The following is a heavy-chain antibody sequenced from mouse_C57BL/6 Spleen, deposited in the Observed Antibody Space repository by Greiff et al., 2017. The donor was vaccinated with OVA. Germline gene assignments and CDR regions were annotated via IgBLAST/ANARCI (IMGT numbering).Heavy chain of an antibody. CDR1: GYTFTTYP. CDR3: ARGGSNYGYFDY. CDR2: FHPYNDDT. Sequence: QVQLKESGAELVKPGASVKMSCKASGYTFTTYPIEWMKQNHGQSLEWIGNFHPYNDDTKYNEKFKGKATLTVEKSSSTVYLELSRLTSDDSAVYYCARGGSNYGYFDYWGQGTTLTVSS. J-gene: IGHJ2*01. V-gene: IGHV1-47*01. D-gene: IGHD2-5*01.